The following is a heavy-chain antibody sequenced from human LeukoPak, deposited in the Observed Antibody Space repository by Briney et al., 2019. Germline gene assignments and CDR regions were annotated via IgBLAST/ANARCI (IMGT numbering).Heavy chain of an antibody. J-gene: IGHJ3*02. D-gene: IGHD5-18*01. CDR3: ARERRSDTAMGRGAFDI. CDR2: IYTSGST. V-gene: IGHV4-61*02. CDR1: GGSISSGSYY. Sequence: SQTLSLSCTVSGGSISSGSYYWSWIRQPAGKGLEWIGRIYTSGSTNYNPSLKSRVTISVDTSKNQFSLKLSSVTAADTAVYYCARERRSDTAMGRGAFDIWGQGTMVTVSS.